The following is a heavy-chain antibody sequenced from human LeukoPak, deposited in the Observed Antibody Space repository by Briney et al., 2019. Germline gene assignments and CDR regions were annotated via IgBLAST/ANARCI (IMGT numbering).Heavy chain of an antibody. J-gene: IGHJ4*02. D-gene: IGHD6-13*01. CDR2: IYHSGST. V-gene: IGHV4-38-2*01. Sequence: SETLSLTCAVSGYSISSGYYWGWIRQPPGKGLEWIGSIYHSGSTYYNPSLKSRVTISVDTSKNQFSLKVSSLTAADTAVYYCARLYSSSWFDYWGQGTLVTVSS. CDR3: ARLYSSSWFDY. CDR1: GYSISSGYY.